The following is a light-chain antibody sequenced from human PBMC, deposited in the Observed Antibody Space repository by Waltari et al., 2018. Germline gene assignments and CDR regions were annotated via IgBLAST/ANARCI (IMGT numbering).Light chain of an antibody. CDR1: DSNIGSNG. Sequence: QSVLTQPPSVSEAPRQRVTISCSGSDSNIGSNGVNWYQQPPGKAPKLVIYYDDLIPSGVSDRFSGSKSGTSASLAISGLHSEDEADYYCAAWDDTLNGWLFGGGTKLTVL. J-gene: IGLJ3*02. V-gene: IGLV1-36*01. CDR3: AAWDDTLNGWL. CDR2: YDD.